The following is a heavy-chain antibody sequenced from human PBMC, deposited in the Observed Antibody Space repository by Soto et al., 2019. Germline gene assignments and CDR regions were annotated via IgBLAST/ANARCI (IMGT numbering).Heavy chain of an antibody. CDR1: GGTFSSYA. CDR2: IIPIFGTA. V-gene: IGHV1-69*13. D-gene: IGHD3-22*01. CDR3: ARDVGGYDSSGYQ. J-gene: IGHJ4*02. Sequence: SVKVSCKASGGTFSSYAISWVRQAPGQGLEWMGGIIPIFGTANYAQKFQGRVTITADESTSTAYMELNSLRAEDTAVYYCARDVGGYDSSGYQWGQGTLVTVSS.